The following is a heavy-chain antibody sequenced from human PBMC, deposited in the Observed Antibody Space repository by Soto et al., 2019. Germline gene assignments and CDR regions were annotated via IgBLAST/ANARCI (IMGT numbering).Heavy chain of an antibody. J-gene: IGHJ4*02. V-gene: IGHV3-64D*06. CDR3: ARGNPRGLVPLDS. CDR1: GFTFSYYA. Sequence: PGGSLRLTCSASGFTFSYYAMHWVRQAPGKGLQYVSAINTNGGSKYYVDSVKGRFTISRDNSKNMLFLQMSGLRAEDTAMYYCARGNPRGLVPLDSWGQGILVTVSS. D-gene: IGHD6-19*01. CDR2: INTNGGSK.